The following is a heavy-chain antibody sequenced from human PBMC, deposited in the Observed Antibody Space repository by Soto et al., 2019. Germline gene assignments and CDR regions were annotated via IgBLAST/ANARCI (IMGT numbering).Heavy chain of an antibody. J-gene: IGHJ4*02. CDR1: GFTFSSHA. Sequence: QVQLVESGGGVVQPGRSLRLSCAASGFTFSSHAMHWVRQAPGKGLEWVAVIWYDGSKKYYADSVKGRFTVARDDSKNTLSLQMHSLRVADTAVYYCARDPGYSGFDFDYWGQGTLVTVSS. D-gene: IGHD5-12*01. CDR2: IWYDGSKK. V-gene: IGHV3-33*01. CDR3: ARDPGYSGFDFDY.